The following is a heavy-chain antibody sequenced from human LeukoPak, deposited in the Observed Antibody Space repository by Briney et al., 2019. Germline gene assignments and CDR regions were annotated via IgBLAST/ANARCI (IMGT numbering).Heavy chain of an antibody. V-gene: IGHV3-11*04. J-gene: IGHJ4*02. CDR3: ARGNSGSYEYYLDY. D-gene: IGHD1-26*01. CDR1: GFTVSSNY. Sequence: GGSLRLSCAASGFTVSSNYMSWVRQAPGKGLEWVSYISSSGSTIYYADSVKGRFTISRDNAKNSLYLQMNSLRAENTAVYYCARGNSGSYEYYLDYWGQGTLVTVSS. CDR2: ISSSGSTI.